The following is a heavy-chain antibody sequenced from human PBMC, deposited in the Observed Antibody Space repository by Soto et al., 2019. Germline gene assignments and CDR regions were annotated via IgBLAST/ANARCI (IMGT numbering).Heavy chain of an antibody. D-gene: IGHD3-3*01. CDR3: ARGGYDFWSGYYTDNWFDP. Sequence: TLSLTCAVYGGSFSGYYWSWIRQPPGKGLEWIGEINHSGSTNYNPSLKSRVTISVDTSKNQFSLKLGSVTAADTAVYYCARGGYDFWSGYYTDNWFDPWGQGTLVTVSS. V-gene: IGHV4-34*01. CDR2: INHSGST. J-gene: IGHJ5*02. CDR1: GGSFSGYY.